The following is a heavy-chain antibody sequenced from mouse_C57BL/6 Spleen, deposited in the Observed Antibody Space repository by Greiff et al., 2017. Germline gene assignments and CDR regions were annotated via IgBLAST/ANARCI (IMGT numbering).Heavy chain of an antibody. Sequence: VHLVESGPGLVQPSQSLSITCTVSGFSLTSYGVHWVRQSPGKGLEWLGVIWSGGSTDYNAAFISRLSISKDNSKSQVFFKMNSLQADDTAIYYCAGNDGLFYAMDYWGQGTSVTVSS. CDR1: GFSLTSYG. CDR2: IWSGGST. CDR3: AGNDGLFYAMDY. J-gene: IGHJ4*01. V-gene: IGHV2-2*01. D-gene: IGHD2-3*01.